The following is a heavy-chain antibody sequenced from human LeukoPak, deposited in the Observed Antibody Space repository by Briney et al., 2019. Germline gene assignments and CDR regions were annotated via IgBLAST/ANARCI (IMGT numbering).Heavy chain of an antibody. CDR1: GFSFSSFA. CDR3: AKSRTDYWGAGSYVGGLDY. CDR2: LSGSGDTT. Sequence: PGGSLRLSCAASGFSFSSFAMSWGRQAPGKGLEWVSGLSGSGDTTYYADSAKGRFTISRDNSKNTLYLEMNSLRADDTAVYYCAKSRTDYWGAGSYVGGLDYWGQGALLTLSS. D-gene: IGHD3-10*01. J-gene: IGHJ4*02. V-gene: IGHV3-23*01.